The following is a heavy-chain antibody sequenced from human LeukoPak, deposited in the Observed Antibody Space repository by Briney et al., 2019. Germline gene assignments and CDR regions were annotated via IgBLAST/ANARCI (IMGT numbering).Heavy chain of an antibody. V-gene: IGHV3-43*02. D-gene: IGHD6-13*01. Sequence: PGGSLRLSCAASGFTFDDYAMHWVRQVPGKGLEWVSLILGDGSSTNYADSVKGRFTISRDNSKNSLYLHMNSLRVEDTALYFCAKDRYSSSWYTIDYWGQGTLATVSS. CDR3: AKDRYSSSWYTIDY. CDR2: ILGDGSST. J-gene: IGHJ4*02. CDR1: GFTFDDYA.